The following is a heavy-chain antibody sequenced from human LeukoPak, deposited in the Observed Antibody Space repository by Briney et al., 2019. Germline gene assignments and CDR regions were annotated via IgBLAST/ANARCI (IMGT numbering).Heavy chain of an antibody. CDR3: ARVGTYCSSTSCYGEVFDY. CDR1: GYTFTGYY. Sequence: ASVKVSCEASGYTFTGYYMHWVRQAPGQGLEWMGWIIPNSGGTNYAQKFQGRVTMTRDTSISTAYMELSRLRSDDTAVYYGARVGTYCSSTSCYGEVFDYWGQGTLVTVSS. CDR2: IIPNSGGT. V-gene: IGHV1-2*02. J-gene: IGHJ4*02. D-gene: IGHD2-2*01.